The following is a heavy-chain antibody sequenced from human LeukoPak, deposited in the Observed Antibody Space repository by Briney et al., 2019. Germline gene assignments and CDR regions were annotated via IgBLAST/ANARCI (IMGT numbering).Heavy chain of an antibody. D-gene: IGHD5-18*01. Sequence: SETLSLTCTVSGGSISSGDYYWSWIRQPPGKGLQWIGYIYYSGSTYYNPSLKSRVTISVDTSKNQFSLKLSSVTAPDTAVYYCARLIQLWLYPYFDYWGQGTLVTVSS. CDR1: GGSISSGDYY. V-gene: IGHV4-30-4*08. CDR2: IYYSGST. CDR3: ARLIQLWLYPYFDY. J-gene: IGHJ4*02.